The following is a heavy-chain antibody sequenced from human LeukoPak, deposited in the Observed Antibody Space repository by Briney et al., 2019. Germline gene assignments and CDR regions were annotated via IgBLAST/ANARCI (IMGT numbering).Heavy chain of an antibody. V-gene: IGHV3-21*01. J-gene: IGHJ5*02. D-gene: IGHD3-10*01. CDR1: GFTFSSYS. Sequence: PGGSLRLSCAASGFTFSSYSMNWVRQAPGKGLEWVSSISSSSSYIYYADSVKGRFTISRDNAKNSLYLQMNSLRAEDTAVYYCARGHSGSYYNLVWFDPWGQGTLVTVSS. CDR3: ARGHSGSYYNLVWFDP. CDR2: ISSSSSYI.